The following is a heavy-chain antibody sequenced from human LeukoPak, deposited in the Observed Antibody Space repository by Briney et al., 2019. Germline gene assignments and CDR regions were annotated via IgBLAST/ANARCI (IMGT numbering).Heavy chain of an antibody. CDR3: ARGKGYSYGYADY. CDR2: VGHSGSA. V-gene: IGHV4-34*01. CDR1: GGSFSAFF. D-gene: IGHD5-18*01. J-gene: IGHJ4*02. Sequence: SETLSLTCAVSGGSFSAFFWRWIRQPPGKGLEWIGDVGHSGSADYNPSLKSRVTISVDTSKNQFSLKLSSVTAADMAVYYCARGKGYSYGYADYWGQGTLVTVSS.